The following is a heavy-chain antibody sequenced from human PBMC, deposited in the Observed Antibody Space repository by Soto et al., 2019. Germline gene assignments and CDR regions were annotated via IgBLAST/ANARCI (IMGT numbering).Heavy chain of an antibody. CDR1: GGTFSSYA. CDR2: IIPIFGTA. Sequence: QVQLVQSGAGVKKPGSSVKVSCKASGGTFSSYAISWVRQAPGQGLEWMGGIIPIFGTANYAQKFQGRVTITADESTSTAYMELSSLRSEDTAVYYCARVSGSPHGYYYYGMDVWGQGTTVTVSS. V-gene: IGHV1-69*12. D-gene: IGHD1-26*01. J-gene: IGHJ6*02. CDR3: ARVSGSPHGYYYYGMDV.